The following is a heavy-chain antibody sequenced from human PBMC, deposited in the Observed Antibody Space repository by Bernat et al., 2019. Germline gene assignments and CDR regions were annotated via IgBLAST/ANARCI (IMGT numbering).Heavy chain of an antibody. Sequence: EVQLVESGGGLVQPGGSLRLSCAASGFTFSSYSMNWVRQAPGKGLEWVSSISSSSSYIYYADSVKCRFTISRDNAKNSLYLQMNSLRAEDTAVYYCARDLGSTTMIVVVTYFDLWGRGTLVTVSS. J-gene: IGHJ2*01. CDR2: ISSSSSYI. CDR3: ARDLGSTTMIVVVTYFDL. V-gene: IGHV3-21*01. D-gene: IGHD3-22*01. CDR1: GFTFSSYS.